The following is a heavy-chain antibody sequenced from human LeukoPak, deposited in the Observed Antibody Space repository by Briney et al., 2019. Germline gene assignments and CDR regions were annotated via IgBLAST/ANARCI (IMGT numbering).Heavy chain of an antibody. J-gene: IGHJ3*02. CDR1: GYTFTNYY. CDR2: INPTGGST. V-gene: IGHV1-46*01. D-gene: IGHD2-2*01. CDR3: ATRDIVVVPSDADAFDI. Sequence: GASVKVSCKASGYTFTNYYIRWVRQAPGQGLEWMGIINPTGGSTNYAQKFQGRVTMTRDMSTTTVYMELSSLRSEDTAVYYCATRDIVVVPSDADAFDIWGQGTMVTVSS.